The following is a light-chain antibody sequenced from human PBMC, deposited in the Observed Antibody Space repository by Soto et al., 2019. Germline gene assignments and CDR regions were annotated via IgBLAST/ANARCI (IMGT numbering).Light chain of an antibody. CDR3: QQRSNWPPLT. Sequence: EIVLTQSPATLSLSPGERATLSRRASQNVSRFLAWYQRRPGQAPRLLIYDASNRASDIPARFSGSGSGTDFTLTIKSLEHEDSAVYYCQQRSNWPPLTFGGGTKVEIK. CDR2: DAS. CDR1: QNVSRF. J-gene: IGKJ4*01. V-gene: IGKV3-11*01.